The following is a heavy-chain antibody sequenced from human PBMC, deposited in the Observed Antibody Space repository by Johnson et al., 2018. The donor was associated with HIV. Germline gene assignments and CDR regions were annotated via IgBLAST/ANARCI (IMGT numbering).Heavy chain of an antibody. CDR2: ISYDGSNK. D-gene: IGHD1-7*01. V-gene: IGHV3-30*04. CDR1: GFTFSSYA. CDR3: AKAQRNYRGASDI. J-gene: IGHJ3*02. Sequence: QVLLVESGGGVVQPGRSLRLSCAASGFTFSSYAMHWVRQAPGKGLEWVAVISYDGSNKYYADSVKGRFTISRDNSKNTLYLQMNSLRSEDTAVYYCAKAQRNYRGASDIWGQGTRVTVSS.